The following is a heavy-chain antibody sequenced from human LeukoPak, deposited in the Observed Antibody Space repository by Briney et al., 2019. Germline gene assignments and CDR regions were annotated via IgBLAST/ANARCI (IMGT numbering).Heavy chain of an antibody. Sequence: PGGSLRLSCAASGFTFSSYGMHWVRQAPGKGLEWVAATSYDGSNRNYADSVKGRFTISRDNSKSTLYLQINSLRDEDTAVYYCGKRGHIYGSRDLYYIDYGGGGILVSVLS. CDR2: TSYDGSNR. CDR3: GKRGHIYGSRDLYYIDY. V-gene: IGHV3-30*18. D-gene: IGHD3-10*01. CDR1: GFTFSSYG. J-gene: IGHJ4*02.